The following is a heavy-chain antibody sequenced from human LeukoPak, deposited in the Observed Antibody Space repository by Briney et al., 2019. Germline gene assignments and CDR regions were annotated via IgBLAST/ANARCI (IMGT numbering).Heavy chain of an antibody. V-gene: IGHV4-59*01. Sequence: KPSETLSLTCTVSGGSISSYYWNWIRQPPGKGLEWIGYIFYSGRTNYNPSLKSRVTISVDTSKNQFSLKLSSVTAADTAVYYCARDVGATPGYFDYWGQGTLVTVSS. CDR3: ARDVGATPGYFDY. CDR2: IFYSGRT. D-gene: IGHD1-26*01. CDR1: GGSISSYY. J-gene: IGHJ4*02.